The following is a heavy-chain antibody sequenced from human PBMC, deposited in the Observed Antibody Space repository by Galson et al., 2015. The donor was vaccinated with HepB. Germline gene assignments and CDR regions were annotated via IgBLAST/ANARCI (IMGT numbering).Heavy chain of an antibody. J-gene: IGHJ4*02. V-gene: IGHV1-69*01. CDR2: IIPIFSTA. Sequence: CKASGGTFSSYAISWVRQAPGQGLEWMGGIIPIFSTANYAQKFQGRVTITADESTSTAYMELSSLRSEDTAVYYCASGTPSGSYWGDYWGQGTLVTVSS. CDR1: GGTFSSYA. D-gene: IGHD1-26*01. CDR3: ASGTPSGSYWGDY.